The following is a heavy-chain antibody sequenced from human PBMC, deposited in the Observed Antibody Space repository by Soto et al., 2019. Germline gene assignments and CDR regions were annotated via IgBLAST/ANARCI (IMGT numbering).Heavy chain of an antibody. D-gene: IGHD1-26*01. CDR2: IYSGGST. CDR3: AKHGGNSGSYYFDY. Sequence: GSLRLSCAASGFTVSSNYMTWVRQAPGKGLEWVSVIYSGGSTYYADSVKGRFTISRDNSKNTLYLQMNSLRAEDTAVYYCAKHGGNSGSYYFDYWGQGTLVTVSS. V-gene: IGHV3-53*05. J-gene: IGHJ4*02. CDR1: GFTVSSNY.